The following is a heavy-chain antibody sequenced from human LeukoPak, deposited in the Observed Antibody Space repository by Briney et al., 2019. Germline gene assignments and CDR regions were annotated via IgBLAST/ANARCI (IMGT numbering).Heavy chain of an antibody. CDR2: ISGSGSST. V-gene: IGHV3-23*01. CDR1: GFTFSSYA. CDR3: AKDSVDIVATSGD. D-gene: IGHD5-12*01. J-gene: IGHJ4*02. Sequence: GGSLRLSCAASGFTFSSYAMSWVRQAPGKGLEWVSAISGSGSSTYYADSVKGRFTISRDNSKNTLYLQMNSLRAEDTAVYYCAKDSVDIVATSGDWGQGTLVTVSS.